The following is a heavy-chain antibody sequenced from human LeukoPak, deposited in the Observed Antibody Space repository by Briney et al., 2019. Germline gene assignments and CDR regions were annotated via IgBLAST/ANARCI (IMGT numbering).Heavy chain of an antibody. V-gene: IGHV1-18*01. CDR1: VYTFTRYS. CDR2: ISAYNGKT. Sequence: VSSVKVSCKASVYTFTRYSICWVRQAPGQGVVWMGWISAYNGKTNYAQKLLGRGTMHTDTSPSTAYMELRRLRSDDTAVYYCAGGGDSDILTGYDPWGQGTLVTVSS. CDR3: AGGGDSDILTGYDP. J-gene: IGHJ5*02. D-gene: IGHD3-9*01.